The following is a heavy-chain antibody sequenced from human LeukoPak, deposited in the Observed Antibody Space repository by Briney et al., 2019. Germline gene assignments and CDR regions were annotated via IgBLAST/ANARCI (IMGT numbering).Heavy chain of an antibody. CDR1: ADSFSSHY. Sequence: PSETLSLTCAVSADSFSSHYWTWIRQPPGKGLEWIGYISYIGSTNYNPSLKSRDTISIDTHKNQFSLTLLSVTPADPAVYFCGRDLVTVTKGFHIWPQGPMVSVPS. D-gene: IGHD4-17*01. CDR3: GRDLVTVTKGFHI. V-gene: IGHV4-59*11. J-gene: IGHJ3*02. CDR2: ISYIGST.